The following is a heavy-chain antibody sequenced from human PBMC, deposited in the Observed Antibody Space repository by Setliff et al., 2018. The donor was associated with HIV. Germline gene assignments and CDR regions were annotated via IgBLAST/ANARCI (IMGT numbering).Heavy chain of an antibody. D-gene: IGHD2-8*02. V-gene: IGHV4-59*01. CDR1: GGSMSSYY. Sequence: TSETLSLTCTVSGGSMSSYYWSWIRQPPGKGLEWIGYMYYSGSTNYNPSLKSRVTISLDTSKNQFSLKVNSVTAADTAKYFCARFCAGGTCPDVWGKGTTVTVSS. CDR2: MYYSGST. CDR3: ARFCAGGTCPDV. J-gene: IGHJ6*04.